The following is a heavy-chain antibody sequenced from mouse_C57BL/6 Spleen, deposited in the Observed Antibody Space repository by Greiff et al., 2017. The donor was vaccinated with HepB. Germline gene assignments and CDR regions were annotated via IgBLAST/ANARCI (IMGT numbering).Heavy chain of an antibody. Sequence: QVQLKQPGAELVKPGASVKMSCKASGYTFTSYWITWVKQRPGQGLEWIGDIYPGSGSTNYNEKFKSKATLTVDTSSSTAYMQLSSLTSEDSAVYYCARFHYYGSSPYWYFDVWGTGTTVTVSS. D-gene: IGHD1-1*01. J-gene: IGHJ1*03. CDR1: GYTFTSYW. V-gene: IGHV1-55*01. CDR3: ARFHYYGSSPYWYFDV. CDR2: IYPGSGST.